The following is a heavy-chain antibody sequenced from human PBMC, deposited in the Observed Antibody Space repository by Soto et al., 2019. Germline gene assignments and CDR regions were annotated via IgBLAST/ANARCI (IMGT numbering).Heavy chain of an antibody. J-gene: IGHJ4*02. CDR2: IIPIFGTA. Sequence: SVKVSCKASGGTFSSYAISWVRQAPGQGLEWMGGIIPIFGTANYAQKFQGRVTITADESTSTAYMELSSLRSEDTAVYYCAREGYYHSSGYWPFDYWGQGTLVTVSS. CDR3: AREGYYHSSGYWPFDY. CDR1: GGTFSSYA. D-gene: IGHD3-22*01. V-gene: IGHV1-69*13.